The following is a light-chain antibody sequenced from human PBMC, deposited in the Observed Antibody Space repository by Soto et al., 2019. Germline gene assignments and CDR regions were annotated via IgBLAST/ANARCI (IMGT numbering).Light chain of an antibody. J-gene: IGKJ1*01. CDR1: QSISSW. CDR2: KSS. CDR3: QQYNSYST. V-gene: IGKV1-5*03. Sequence: DIQMTQSPSTLSASVGDRVTITCRASQSISSWLAWYQQKPGKAPKLLIYKSSSLERGVPSRFSGSGSGTEFTLTISSLQPDDFETYYCQQYNSYSTFGQGTKVEIK.